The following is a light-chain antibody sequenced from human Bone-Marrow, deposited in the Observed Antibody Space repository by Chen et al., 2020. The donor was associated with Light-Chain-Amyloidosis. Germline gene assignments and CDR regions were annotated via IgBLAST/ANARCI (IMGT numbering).Light chain of an antibody. CDR2: ADS. CDR1: NIGSTS. Sequence: SYVLTQPSSVSVAPGQTATIACGGNNIGSTSVHWYQRTPGQAPLLVDYADSDRPSGIPERLSGSNSGNTATRTLRRVEAGDEADYYCQVWDRSSDRPVFGGGTKLTVL. CDR3: QVWDRSSDRPV. J-gene: IGLJ3*02. V-gene: IGLV3-21*02.